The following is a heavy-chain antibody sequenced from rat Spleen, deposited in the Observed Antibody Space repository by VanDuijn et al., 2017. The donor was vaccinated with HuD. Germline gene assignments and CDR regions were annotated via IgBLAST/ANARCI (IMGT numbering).Heavy chain of an antibody. CDR2: ISPSGTP. V-gene: IGHV5-25*01. J-gene: IGHJ3*01. CDR3: ARQDTSGYANWFTY. Sequence: EVQLVESGGGLVQPGRSMKLSCAASGFTFSNYDMAWIRQVPTKGLEWVASISPSGTPYYRDTLKGRFTVSRDNAESTLYLQLDSLRSEDTATYYCARQDTSGYANWFTYWGQGTLVTVSS. CDR1: GFTFSNYD. D-gene: IGHD4-3*01.